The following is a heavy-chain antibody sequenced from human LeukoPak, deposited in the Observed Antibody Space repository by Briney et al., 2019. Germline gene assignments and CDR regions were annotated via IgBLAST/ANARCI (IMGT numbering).Heavy chain of an antibody. D-gene: IGHD2-15*01. CDR2: ILYSGST. CDR3: ARSPIGVAATLHWYFDL. V-gene: IGHV4-31*11. Sequence: SETLSLTCAVSGGSISSSAYYWSWIRQYPGKDLEWIGYILYSGSTHYSPSLKSRITISIDTSKNQFSLKLSSVTAADTAVYYCARSPIGVAATLHWYFDLWGRGTLITVSS. J-gene: IGHJ2*01. CDR1: GGSISSSAYY.